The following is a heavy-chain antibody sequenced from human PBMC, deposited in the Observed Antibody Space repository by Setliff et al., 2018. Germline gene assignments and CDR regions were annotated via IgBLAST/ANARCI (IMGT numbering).Heavy chain of an antibody. CDR3: ATAADFNYYDSSDSGTHYYYYYMDV. CDR1: GYTLTELS. J-gene: IGHJ6*03. Sequence: ASVKVSCKVSGYTLTELSMHWVRQAPGKGLEWMGGFDPEDGETIYAQKFQGRVTMTEDTSTDTAYMELSSLRSEDTAVYYCATAADFNYYDSSDSGTHYYYYYMDVWGKGTTGTVS. V-gene: IGHV1-24*01. D-gene: IGHD3-22*01. CDR2: FDPEDGET.